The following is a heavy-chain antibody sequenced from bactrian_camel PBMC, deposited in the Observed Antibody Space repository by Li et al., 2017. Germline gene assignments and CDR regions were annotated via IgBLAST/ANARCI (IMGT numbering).Heavy chain of an antibody. CDR1: GYTFVAAF. CDR2: IDKSGLT. D-gene: IGHD3*01. V-gene: IGHV3S53*01. CDR3: AAARRGVWGLSLRRAWYDN. J-gene: IGHJ4*01. Sequence: QVQLVESGGGSVQAGGSLRLSCAASGYTFVAAFLGWFRQVPGKEREGVAAIDKSGLTTYADSVKGRFTISKDNAKNILYLQMNNLNADDSAMYYCAAARRGVWGLSLRRAWYDNWCQGTQVTVSS.